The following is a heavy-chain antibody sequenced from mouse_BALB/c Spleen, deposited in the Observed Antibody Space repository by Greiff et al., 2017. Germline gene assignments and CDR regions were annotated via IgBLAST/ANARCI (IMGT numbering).Heavy chain of an antibody. CDR2: IWAGGST. J-gene: IGHJ4*01. V-gene: IGHV2-9*02. CDR3: AREGGLRRGAMDY. Sequence: VQVVESGPGLVAPSQSLSITCTVSGFSLTSYGVHWVRQPPGKGLEWLGVIWAGGSTNYNSALMSRLSISKDNSKSQVFLKMNSLQTDDTAMYYCAREGGLRRGAMDYWGQGTSVTVSS. D-gene: IGHD2-4*01. CDR1: GFSLTSYG.